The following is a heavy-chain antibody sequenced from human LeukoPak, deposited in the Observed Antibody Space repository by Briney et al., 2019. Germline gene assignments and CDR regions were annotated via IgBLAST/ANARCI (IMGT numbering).Heavy chain of an antibody. V-gene: IGHV3-15*01. D-gene: IGHD3-10*01. CDR1: GFTFTVAW. Sequence: PGGSLRLSCGASGFTFTVAWMSWVRQAPGKGLEWVGRIKSRTDGGTADYATPVKGRFTISRDDSINTLYLQMSSLKTEDTAVYYCTTVRTVEADRGVDFDYWGQGALVTVSS. CDR2: IKSRTDGGTA. CDR3: TTVRTVEADRGVDFDY. J-gene: IGHJ4*01.